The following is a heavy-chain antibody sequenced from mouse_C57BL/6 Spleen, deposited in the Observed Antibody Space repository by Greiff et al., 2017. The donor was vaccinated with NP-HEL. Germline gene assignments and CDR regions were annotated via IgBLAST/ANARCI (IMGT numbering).Heavy chain of an antibody. V-gene: IGHV5-6*01. J-gene: IGHJ3*01. CDR3: ASPNWDVRFAY. D-gene: IGHD4-1*01. Sequence: EVQVVESGGDLVKPGGSLKLSCAASGFTFSSYGMSWVRQTPDKRLEWVATISSGGSYTYYPDSVKGRFTISRDNAKNTLYLQMSSLKSEDTAMYYCASPNWDVRFAYWGQGTLVTVSA. CDR2: ISSGGSYT. CDR1: GFTFSSYG.